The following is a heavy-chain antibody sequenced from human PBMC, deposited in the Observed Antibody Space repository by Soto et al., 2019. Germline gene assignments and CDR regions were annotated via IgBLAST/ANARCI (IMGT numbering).Heavy chain of an antibody. Sequence: ASVKVSCKVSGYTLTELSMHWVRQAPGKGLEWMGGFDPEDGETIYAQKFQGRVTMTEDTSTDTAYMELSSLRSEDTAVYYCATAWITMVRGVIISTGVVDYWGQGTLVTVSS. CDR3: ATAWITMVRGVIISTGVVDY. J-gene: IGHJ4*02. CDR1: GYTLTELS. D-gene: IGHD3-10*01. V-gene: IGHV1-24*01. CDR2: FDPEDGET.